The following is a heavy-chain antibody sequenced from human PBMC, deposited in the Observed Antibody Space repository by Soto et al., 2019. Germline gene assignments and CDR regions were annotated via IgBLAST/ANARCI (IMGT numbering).Heavy chain of an antibody. CDR2: ISYDGSNK. CDR3: AKDIVLRYFDWLSSDYHYYGLDV. J-gene: IGHJ6*02. CDR1: GFTSSSYA. D-gene: IGHD3-9*01. V-gene: IGHV3-30*18. Sequence: GGSLRLSCAASGFTSSSYAMHWVRQAPGKGLEWVAVISYDGSNKYYADSVKGRFTISRDNSKNTLYLQMNSLRAEDTAVYYCAKDIVLRYFDWLSSDYHYYGLDVWGQGTTVTVSS.